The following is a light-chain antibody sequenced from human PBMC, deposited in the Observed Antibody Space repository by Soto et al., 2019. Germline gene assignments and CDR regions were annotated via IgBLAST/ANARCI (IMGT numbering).Light chain of an antibody. V-gene: IGKV3-15*01. Sequence: EIGLIQSPRTMSLSPGERSTLSCRASQSVSSNLAWYQQRPGQAPRLLVYGASTRAAGIPARFSGSGSGTEFTLTIPRLQSEDFAVYYCQQASNWPPITFAQGTQREIK. CDR3: QQASNWPPIT. CDR1: QSVSSN. J-gene: IGKJ5*01. CDR2: GAS.